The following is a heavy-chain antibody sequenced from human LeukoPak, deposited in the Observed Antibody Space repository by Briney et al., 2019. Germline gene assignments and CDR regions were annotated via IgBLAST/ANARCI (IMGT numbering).Heavy chain of an antibody. CDR1: GYSFTSYW. Sequence: GESLKISCKGSGYSFTSYWISWVRQMPGKGLERMGRIDPSDSYTNYSPSFQGHVTISADKSISTAYLQWSSLKASDTAMYYCARRGAYDILTGYYKDYWGQGTLVTVSS. J-gene: IGHJ4*02. D-gene: IGHD3-9*01. CDR3: ARRGAYDILTGYYKDY. CDR2: IDPSDSYT. V-gene: IGHV5-10-1*01.